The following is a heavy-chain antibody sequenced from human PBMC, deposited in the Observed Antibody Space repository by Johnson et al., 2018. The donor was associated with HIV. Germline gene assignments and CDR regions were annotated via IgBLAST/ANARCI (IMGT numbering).Heavy chain of an antibody. CDR3: VRDDYAFHI. D-gene: IGHD2-21*02. CDR2: IYSDGNT. Sequence: VQLVESGGGLVQPGRSLRLSCTASGFTFGDYAMSWVRQAPGRGLECVSIIYSDGNTYYADSVKGRFTISRDISKNTLYLEMKSLRADDTAVYYCVRDDYAFHIWGQGTVVTVSS. J-gene: IGHJ3*02. CDR1: GFTFGDYA. V-gene: IGHV3-66*01.